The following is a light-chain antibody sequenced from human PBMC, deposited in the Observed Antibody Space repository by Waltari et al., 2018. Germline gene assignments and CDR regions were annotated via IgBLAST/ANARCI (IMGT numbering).Light chain of an antibody. Sequence: QSALTQPASVSGSPGQSITISCTGTSRDIGNYNYVSWYQQFPGKVPKLMISDVDKRPSGVSNRFAGSKSGNTASLTISGLQAEDEAHYYCNSYTRSKTWVFGGGTDLTVL. J-gene: IGLJ3*02. V-gene: IGLV2-14*01. CDR1: SRDIGNYNY. CDR2: DVD. CDR3: NSYTRSKTWV.